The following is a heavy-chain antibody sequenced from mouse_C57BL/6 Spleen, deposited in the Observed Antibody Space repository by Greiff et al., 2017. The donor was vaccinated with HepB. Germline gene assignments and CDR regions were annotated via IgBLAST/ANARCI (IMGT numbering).Heavy chain of an antibody. V-gene: IGHV1-55*01. Sequence: VQLQQPGAELVKPGASVKMSCKASGYTFTSYWITWVKQRPGQGLEWIGDIYPGSGSTNYNEKFKSKATLTVDTSSSTAYMQLSSLTSEDSAVYYCARGGSGYGYAMDDWGQGTSVTVSS. CDR1: GYTFTSYW. J-gene: IGHJ4*01. D-gene: IGHD3-2*02. CDR2: IYPGSGST. CDR3: ARGGSGYGYAMDD.